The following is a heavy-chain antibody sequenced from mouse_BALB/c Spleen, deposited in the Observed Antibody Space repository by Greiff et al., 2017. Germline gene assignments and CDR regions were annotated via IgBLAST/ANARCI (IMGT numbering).Heavy chain of an antibody. D-gene: IGHD2-4*01. V-gene: IGHV3-2*02. Sequence: EVKVEESGPGLVKPSQSLSLTCTVTGYSITSDYAWNWIRQFPGNKLEWMGYISYSGSTSYNPSLKSRISITRDTSKNQFFLQLNSVTTEDTATYYCARDYEVWFAYWGQGTLVTVSA. CDR1: GYSITSDYA. J-gene: IGHJ3*01. CDR2: ISYSGST. CDR3: ARDYEVWFAY.